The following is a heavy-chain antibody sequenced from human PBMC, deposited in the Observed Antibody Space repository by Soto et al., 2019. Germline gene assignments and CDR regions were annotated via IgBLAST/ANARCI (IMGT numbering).Heavy chain of an antibody. J-gene: IGHJ6*02. CDR2: ISYDGSNK. V-gene: IGHV3-30-3*01. D-gene: IGHD4-4*01. CDR1: GFTFSSYA. Sequence: PGGSLRLSCAASGFTFSSYAMHWVRQAPGKGLEWVAVISYDGSNKYYADSVKGRFTISRDNSKNTLYLQMNSLRAEDTAVYYCARQGSVTRYYYYYGMDVWGQGTTVTVSS. CDR3: ARQGSVTRYYYYYGMDV.